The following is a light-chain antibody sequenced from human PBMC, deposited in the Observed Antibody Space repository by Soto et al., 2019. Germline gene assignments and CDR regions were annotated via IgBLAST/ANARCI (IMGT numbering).Light chain of an antibody. V-gene: IGLV5-45*03. CDR2: YKSDSDK. CDR1: SGINVGTYR. Sequence: QPVLTQPSSLSASPGASASLTCTLRSGINVGTYRIYWYQQKPGSPPQYLLRYKSDSDKQQGSGVPSRFSGSKDASANAGILLISGLQSEDDADYYCMIWHSSAWVFGGGTKLTVL. J-gene: IGLJ3*02. CDR3: MIWHSSAWV.